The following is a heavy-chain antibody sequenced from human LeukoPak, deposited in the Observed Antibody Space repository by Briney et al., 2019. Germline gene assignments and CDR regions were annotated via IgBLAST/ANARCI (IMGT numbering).Heavy chain of an antibody. CDR1: GFTFCSYW. J-gene: IGHJ4*02. CDR3: AIYSSGWFSPGHYFDY. CDR2: INSDGSST. D-gene: IGHD6-19*01. Sequence: GGSLRLSCAASGFTFCSYWMHWVRQAPGKGLVWVSRINSDGSSTSYADSVKGRFTISRDNAKNTLYLQMNSLRAEDTAVYYCAIYSSGWFSPGHYFDYWGQGTLVTVSS. V-gene: IGHV3-74*01.